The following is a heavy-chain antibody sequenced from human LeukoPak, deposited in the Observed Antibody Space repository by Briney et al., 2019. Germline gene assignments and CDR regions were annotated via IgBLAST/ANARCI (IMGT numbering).Heavy chain of an antibody. D-gene: IGHD3-22*01. J-gene: IGHJ4*02. CDR1: GFTFSSYA. V-gene: IGHV3-23*01. CDR2: ISGSGGST. Sequence: GGSLRLSCAASGFTFSSYAMSWVRQAPGKGLEWVSAISGSGGSTYYADSVKGRFTISRDNSKNTLYLQMNSLRAEDTAVYYCAKDLIETPYYYDSSGYYYGWGQGTLVTVSS. CDR3: AKDLIETPYYYDSSGYYYG.